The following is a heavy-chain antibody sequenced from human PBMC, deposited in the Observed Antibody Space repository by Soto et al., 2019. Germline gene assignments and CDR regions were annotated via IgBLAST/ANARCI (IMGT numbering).Heavy chain of an antibody. CDR2: IYPDNSNT. V-gene: IGHV5-51*01. Sequence: PGESLKISCKGSGYFFAGYWIAWVRQMLGKGLEWMGIIYPDNSNTKCSRSFQGQVTISADKSSSTAYLQWSSLKASDTAIYYCARQGAAVPTVPLIWFDPWGQGTLVTVSS. J-gene: IGHJ5*02. CDR3: ARQGAAVPTVPLIWFDP. D-gene: IGHD6-13*01. CDR1: GYFFAGYW.